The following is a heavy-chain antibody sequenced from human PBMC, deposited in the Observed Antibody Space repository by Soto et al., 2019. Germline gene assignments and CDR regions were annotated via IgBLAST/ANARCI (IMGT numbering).Heavy chain of an antibody. V-gene: IGHV3-48*03. J-gene: IGHJ3*02. CDR3: ARDWYYDSSHDAFDI. Sequence: LRLSCAAAGFTFSSFEMNWVRQAPGKGLEWVSYITSSGSTIYYADSVKGRFTISRDNAKNSLYLQMNSLRAEDTAVYYCARDWYYDSSHDAFDIWGQGTMVTVSS. CDR2: ITSSGSTI. CDR1: GFTFSSFE. D-gene: IGHD3-22*01.